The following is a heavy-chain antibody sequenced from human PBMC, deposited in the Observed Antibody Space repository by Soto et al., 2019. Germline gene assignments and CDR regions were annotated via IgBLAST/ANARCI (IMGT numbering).Heavy chain of an antibody. CDR1: GGSISSGGYY. CDR3: ARGPTVTTDY. J-gene: IGHJ4*02. V-gene: IGHV4-30-4*01. Sequence: SETLSLTCAVSGGSISSGGYYWSWFRQPPGKGLEWIGYIFSSGSTYYNPSLKSQVSISVDTSKNQFSLKLSSVTAADTAVYFCARGPTVTTDYWGQGTLVTVSS. CDR2: IFSSGST. D-gene: IGHD4-17*01.